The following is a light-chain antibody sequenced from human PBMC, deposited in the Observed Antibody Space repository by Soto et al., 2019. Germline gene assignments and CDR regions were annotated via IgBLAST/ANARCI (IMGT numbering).Light chain of an antibody. Sequence: QSVLTQPPSVSGAPGQRVTISCTGSSSNIGAGYDVHWYQQLPGTAPKLLIYGNSNRPSGVPDRFSGSKSGTSASLAITGLQAEDEADYYCQSYDSSLSARFGGGTKRTVL. J-gene: IGLJ3*02. CDR1: SSNIGAGYD. V-gene: IGLV1-40*01. CDR2: GNS. CDR3: QSYDSSLSAR.